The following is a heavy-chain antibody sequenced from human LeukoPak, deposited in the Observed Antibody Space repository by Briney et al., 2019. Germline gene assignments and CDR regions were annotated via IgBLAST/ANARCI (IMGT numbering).Heavy chain of an antibody. CDR1: GFTFSSYS. D-gene: IGHD4-17*01. J-gene: IGHJ4*02. V-gene: IGHV3-21*01. CDR2: ISSSSSYI. CDR3: ARDVGGDYALALDY. Sequence: GGSLRLSCAASGFTFSSYSMNWVRQAPGKGLEWVSSISSSSSYIYYADSVKGRFTISRDNAKNSLYLQMNSLRAEDTAVYYCARDVGGDYALALDYWGQGTLVTVSS.